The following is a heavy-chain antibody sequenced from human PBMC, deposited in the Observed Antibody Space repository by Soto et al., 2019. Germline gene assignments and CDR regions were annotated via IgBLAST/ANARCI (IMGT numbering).Heavy chain of an antibody. CDR2: IWSGGTT. Sequence: EEQLVESGGGQVQPGGSLRLSCAASGFTVSSNYMSWVRQAPGRGLEWVSTIWSGGTTYYADSVKGRFTISRDDSKKTLYLQMNSLRAEDTALYYCARESGFFATWGQGTLVTVSS. J-gene: IGHJ4*02. CDR1: GFTVSSNY. CDR3: ARESGFFAT. V-gene: IGHV3-66*01.